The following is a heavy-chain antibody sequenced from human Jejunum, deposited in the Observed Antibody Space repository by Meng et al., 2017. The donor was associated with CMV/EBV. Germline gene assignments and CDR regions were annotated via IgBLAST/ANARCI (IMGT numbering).Heavy chain of an antibody. J-gene: IGHJ4*02. D-gene: IGHD2/OR15-2a*01. V-gene: IGHV3-66*03. Sequence: SLKLSCAASGFTVSNTYMNWVRQAPGKGLEWVSVIYDSGKIYYADSVKGRFIISRDHSKNTLYLEMNSLRVEDTALYYCARGAFDWGQGTLGTVSS. CDR3: ARGAFD. CDR1: GFTVSNTY. CDR2: IYDSGKI.